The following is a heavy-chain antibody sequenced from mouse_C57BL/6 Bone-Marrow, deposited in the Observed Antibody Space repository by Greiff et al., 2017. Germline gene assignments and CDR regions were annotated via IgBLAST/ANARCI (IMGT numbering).Heavy chain of an antibody. CDR2: IDPENGDT. V-gene: IGHV14-4*01. CDR1: GFNIKDDY. CDR3: TTFYDSSYLRYFDD. Sequence: VTLKESGAELVRPGASVKLSCTASGFNIKDDYMHWVKQRPEQGLEWIGWIDPENGDTEYASKFQGKATITADTSSNTAYLQLSSLTSEDTAVYYCTTFYDSSYLRYFDDWGTGTTVTVSS. J-gene: IGHJ1*03. D-gene: IGHD1-1*01.